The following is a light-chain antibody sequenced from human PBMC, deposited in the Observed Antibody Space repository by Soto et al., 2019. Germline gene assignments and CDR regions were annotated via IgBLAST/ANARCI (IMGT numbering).Light chain of an antibody. J-gene: IGKJ1*01. CDR2: GAS. Sequence: EIVMTQSPATVSVSPEERATLSCRASQSVSSNLAWYQQKPGQAPRLLIYGASTRATGIPARFSGSGSGTEFTLTISSLQSEDFAVYYCHQYNNWPRTFGQGTKVDIK. V-gene: IGKV3-15*01. CDR1: QSVSSN. CDR3: HQYNNWPRT.